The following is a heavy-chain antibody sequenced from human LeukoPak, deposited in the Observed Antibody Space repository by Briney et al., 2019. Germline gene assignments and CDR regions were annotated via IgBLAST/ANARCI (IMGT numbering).Heavy chain of an antibody. CDR2: ISSSNNYI. V-gene: IGHV3-21*01. CDR3: ARRSPNYYFDY. J-gene: IGHJ4*02. CDR1: GFTLSTYS. Sequence: GGSLRLSCATSGFTLSTYSMNWVRQAPGKGLEWVSSISSSNNYIYYADSVKGRFTISRDNAKNSLYLQMNSLRAEDTAVYYCARRSPNYYFDYWGQETPVTVSS.